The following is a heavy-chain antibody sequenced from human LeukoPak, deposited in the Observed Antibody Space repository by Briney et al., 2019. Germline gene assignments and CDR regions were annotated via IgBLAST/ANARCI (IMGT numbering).Heavy chain of an antibody. J-gene: IGHJ4*02. V-gene: IGHV3-23*01. CDR1: GFTFDDYA. D-gene: IGHD2-15*01. CDR3: AKVGILNPSDY. Sequence: PGGSLRLSCAASGFTFDDYAMHWVRQAPGKGLEWVSAISGSGGSTYYADSVKGRFTISRDNSKNTLYLQMNSLRAEDTAVYYCAKVGILNPSDYWGQGTLVTVSS. CDR2: ISGSGGST.